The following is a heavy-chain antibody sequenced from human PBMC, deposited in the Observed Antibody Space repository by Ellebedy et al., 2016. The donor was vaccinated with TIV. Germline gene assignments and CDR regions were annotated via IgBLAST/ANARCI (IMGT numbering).Heavy chain of an antibody. Sequence: GESLKISCAASGFTFHSYGVHWVRQAPGKGLEWVTFIRYDGSDKYYADSVKGRFTVSRDNSKNTLTLQMNSLRLEDTAVYYCAKVLFAFGEFESPFDPWGQGTLVIVSS. V-gene: IGHV3-30*02. CDR1: GFTFHSYG. CDR3: AKVLFAFGEFESPFDP. D-gene: IGHD3-10*01. J-gene: IGHJ5*02. CDR2: IRYDGSDK.